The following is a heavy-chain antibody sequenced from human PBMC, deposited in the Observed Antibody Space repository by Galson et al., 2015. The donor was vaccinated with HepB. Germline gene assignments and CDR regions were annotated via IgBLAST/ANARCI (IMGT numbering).Heavy chain of an antibody. CDR3: ARAETWGWYFDL. D-gene: IGHD3-16*01. J-gene: IGHJ4*02. V-gene: IGHV3-66*01. Sequence: SLRLSCAASGFLVSDSYMCWVRQAPGKGLKWVSVLHSGGNTYYGDSVKGRFTISRDNSKNTVYLQMTSLRAEDTAVYYCARAETWGWYFDLWGQGTLVTVSS. CDR1: GFLVSDSY. CDR2: LHSGGNT.